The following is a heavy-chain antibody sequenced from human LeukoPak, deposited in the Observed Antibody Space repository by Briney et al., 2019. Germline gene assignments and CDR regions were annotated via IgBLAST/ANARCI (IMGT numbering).Heavy chain of an antibody. Sequence: GGSLRLSCAASGFTFSSYWMSWVRQAPGKGLEWVANIKQDGSEKYYVDSVKGRFTISRDNAKNSLYLQMNSLRAEDTAVYYCARDLYDSSGYLLGSFDYWGQGTLVTVSS. V-gene: IGHV3-7*01. CDR3: ARDLYDSSGYLLGSFDY. D-gene: IGHD3-22*01. CDR1: GFTFSSYW. J-gene: IGHJ4*02. CDR2: IKQDGSEK.